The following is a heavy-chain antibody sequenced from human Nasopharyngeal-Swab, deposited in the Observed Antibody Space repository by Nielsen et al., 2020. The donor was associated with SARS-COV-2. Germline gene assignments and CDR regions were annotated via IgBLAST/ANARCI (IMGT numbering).Heavy chain of an antibody. J-gene: IGHJ4*02. V-gene: IGHV3-9*01. D-gene: IGHD6-6*01. CDR1: GFTFDDYA. CDR2: ISWNSGSI. Sequence: SLKISCAASGFTFDDYAMHWVRQAPGKGLEWVSGISWNSGSIGYADSVKGRFTISRDNAKNSLYLQMNSLRAEDTALYYCAKTMVHSSSSYYFDYWGQGTLVTVSS. CDR3: AKTMVHSSSSYYFDY.